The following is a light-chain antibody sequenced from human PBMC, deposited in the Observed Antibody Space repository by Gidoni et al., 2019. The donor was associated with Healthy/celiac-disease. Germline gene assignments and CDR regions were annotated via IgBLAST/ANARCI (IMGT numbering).Light chain of an antibody. CDR2: LGS. J-gene: IGKJ5*01. CDR1: QSLLHSNGYNY. V-gene: IGKV2-28*01. CDR3: MRALQTPPFT. Sequence: ENGMTQTALSLPVTPGEPASISCRSSQSLLHSNGYNYLDWYLQKPGQSPQLLIYLGSNRAAGVPDRFSGSGSGTDFTLKISRVEAEYVVVYCCMRALQTPPFTFGQGTRLEIK.